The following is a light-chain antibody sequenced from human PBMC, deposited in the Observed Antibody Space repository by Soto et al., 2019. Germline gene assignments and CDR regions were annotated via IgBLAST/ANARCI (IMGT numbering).Light chain of an antibody. CDR1: QNINNW. V-gene: IGKV1-5*01. CDR2: GAS. CDR3: QRYDGY. J-gene: IGKJ2*01. Sequence: DTQMTQSPSTLSASVGDTVTITGRARQNINNWLAWYQQKPEKVPKLLIYGASTLEDGVPSRFSGSRSGTEFTLTIYSLQPDDFATYYCQRYDGYFGQGTKLEIK.